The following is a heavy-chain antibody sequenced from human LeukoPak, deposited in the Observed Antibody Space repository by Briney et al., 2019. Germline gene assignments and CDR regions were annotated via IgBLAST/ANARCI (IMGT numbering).Heavy chain of an antibody. CDR3: ARLISSSRGSYYYYYMDV. Sequence: SETLSLTCTVSGGSISSSSYYRGWIRQPPGKGLEWIGSIYYSGSTYYNPPLKSRVTISVDTSKNQFSLKLSSVTAADTAVYYCARLISSSRGSYYYYYMDVWGKGTTVTVSS. CDR1: GGSISSSSYY. V-gene: IGHV4-39*01. J-gene: IGHJ6*03. D-gene: IGHD6-6*01. CDR2: IYYSGST.